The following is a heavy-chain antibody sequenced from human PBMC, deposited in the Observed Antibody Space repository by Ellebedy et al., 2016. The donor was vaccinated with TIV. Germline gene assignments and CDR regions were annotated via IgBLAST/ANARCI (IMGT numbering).Heavy chain of an antibody. CDR1: GGSISSYY. J-gene: IGHJ5*01. V-gene: IGHV4-4*07. D-gene: IGHD1-1*01. CDR3: ARVPPSTTGTTSWCDS. Sequence: MPSETLSLTCTVSGGSISSYYWNWVRQPAGKELEWIGRIYTSGYTNYNPSLRSRVTLSFDTSKDQFSLKLSSVTAADTAVYFCARVPPSTTGTTSWCDSWGQGTLVTVSS. CDR2: IYTSGYT.